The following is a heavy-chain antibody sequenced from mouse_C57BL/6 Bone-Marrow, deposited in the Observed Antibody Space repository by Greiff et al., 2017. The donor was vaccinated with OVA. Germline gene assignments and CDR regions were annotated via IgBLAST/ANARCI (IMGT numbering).Heavy chain of an antibody. CDR1: GFTFSSYA. CDR2: ISDGGSYT. CDR3: ARGDDYEDFDY. Sequence: EVHLVESGGGLVKPGGSLKLSCAASGFTFSSYAMSWVRQTPEKRLEWVATISDGGSYTYYPDNVKGRFTISRDNAKNNLYLQMSHLKSEDTAMYYCARGDDYEDFDYWGQGTTLTVSS. V-gene: IGHV5-4*01. D-gene: IGHD2-4*01. J-gene: IGHJ2*01.